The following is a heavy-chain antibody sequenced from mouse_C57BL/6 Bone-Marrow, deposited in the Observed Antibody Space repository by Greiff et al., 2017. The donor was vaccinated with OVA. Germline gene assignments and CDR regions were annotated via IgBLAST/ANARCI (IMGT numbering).Heavy chain of an antibody. J-gene: IGHJ3*01. CDR3: ARPRYDYDEAWFAY. V-gene: IGHV1-26*01. Sequence: EVKLMESGPELVKPGASVKISCKASGYTFTDYYMNWVKQSHGKSLEWIGDINPNNGGSSYNQKFKGKATLTVDKSSSTAYMELRSLTSEDSAVYYCARPRYDYDEAWFAYWGQGTLVTVSA. CDR2: INPNNGGS. CDR1: GYTFTDYY. D-gene: IGHD2-4*01.